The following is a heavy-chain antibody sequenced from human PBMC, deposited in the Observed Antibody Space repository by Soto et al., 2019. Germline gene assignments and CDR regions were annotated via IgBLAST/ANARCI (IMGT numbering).Heavy chain of an antibody. Sequence: ASVKVSCKASGYTLTELSMHWVRQAPGKGLEWMGGFDPEDGETIYAQKFQGRVTMTEDTSTDTAYMELSSLRSEDTAVYYCATNKWNYELVWFDPWGQGTLVTVSS. J-gene: IGHJ5*02. V-gene: IGHV1-24*01. D-gene: IGHD1-7*01. CDR1: GYTLTELS. CDR2: FDPEDGET. CDR3: ATNKWNYELVWFDP.